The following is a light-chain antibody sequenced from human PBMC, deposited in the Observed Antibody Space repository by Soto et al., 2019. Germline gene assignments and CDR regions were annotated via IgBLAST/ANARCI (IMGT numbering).Light chain of an antibody. Sequence: EIVLTQSPGTLSLSPGGGATLSCRASQSVSPNYLAWYQQKPGQAPRLLIYGASSRATGIPDRFSGSGSGTDFTLTISRLEPEDFAVYYCQQYGSSPQTFGQGTKLEIK. CDR3: QQYGSSPQT. V-gene: IGKV3-20*01. J-gene: IGKJ2*01. CDR2: GAS. CDR1: QSVSPNY.